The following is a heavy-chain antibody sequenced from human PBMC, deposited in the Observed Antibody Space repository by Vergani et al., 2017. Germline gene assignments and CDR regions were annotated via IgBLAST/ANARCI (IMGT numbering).Heavy chain of an antibody. CDR3: AKDSGTYYYDSSGYFH. CDR1: GFTFSSYA. V-gene: IGHV3-23*04. CDR2: ISGSGGST. J-gene: IGHJ4*02. Sequence: EVQLVESGGGLVKPGGSLRLSCAASGFTFSSYAMSWVRQAPGKGLEWVSAISGSGGSTYYADSVKGRFTISRDNSKNTLYLQMNSLRAEDTAVYYCAKDSGTYYYDSSGYFHWGQGTLVTVSS. D-gene: IGHD3-22*01.